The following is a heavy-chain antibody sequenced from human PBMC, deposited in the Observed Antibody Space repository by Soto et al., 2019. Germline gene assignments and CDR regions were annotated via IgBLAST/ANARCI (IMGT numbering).Heavy chain of an antibody. CDR3: ARTAPMDAGDKYYYDF. CDR1: GGTFSTFG. Sequence: SVQVSCKASGGTFSTFGISWVRQAPGQGLEWMGRIIPFFGTAKYSQKFEDRITITADESTNTVYMDLRSLTSEDTAIYYCARTAPMDAGDKYYYDFWGQGALVTVS. D-gene: IGHD3-16*01. J-gene: IGHJ4*02. V-gene: IGHV1-69*13. CDR2: IIPFFGTA.